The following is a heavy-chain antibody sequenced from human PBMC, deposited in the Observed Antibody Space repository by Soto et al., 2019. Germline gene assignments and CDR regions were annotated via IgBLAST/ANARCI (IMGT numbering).Heavy chain of an antibody. J-gene: IGHJ6*03. V-gene: IGHV4-59*03. CDR3: AGRWRTNMAV. CDR1: GASISSYY. Sequence: QVQLQESGPGLVKPSETLSLTCTVSGASISSYYWSWIRQPPGKGLEWIGGIQYSGCTNYNPFVTSRVTISVDTSKNQFSLDLSSVTAADTAVHYCAGRWRTNMAVWGKGTTVTVSS. CDR2: IQYSGCT. D-gene: IGHD1-1*01.